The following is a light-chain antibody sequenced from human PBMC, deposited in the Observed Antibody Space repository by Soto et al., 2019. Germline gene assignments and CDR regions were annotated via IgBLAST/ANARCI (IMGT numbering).Light chain of an antibody. J-gene: IGKJ1*01. CDR2: GAS. CDR1: QSVGSAY. V-gene: IGKV3-20*01. CDR3: QKYGSSRWT. Sequence: EIVLTQSPGTLSLSPGEIATLSCRASQSVGSAYLAWYQHKPGQAPRLLIYGASSRATGIPDRISGSGSGTEFTLTLSRLEPEDFSVYYCQKYGSSRWTDGQGTNVE.